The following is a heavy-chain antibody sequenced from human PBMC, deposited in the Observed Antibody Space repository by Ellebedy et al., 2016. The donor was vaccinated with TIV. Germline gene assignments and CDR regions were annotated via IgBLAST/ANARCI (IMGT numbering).Heavy chain of an antibody. Sequence: SETLSLTCAVSGGSISSPNWWSWVRQPPGKGLEWIADIYHSGSANYNPSRKSRVTISVDKSKNQFSLKLSSVTAADTAVYYCARIYSSGWSTNSWYFDLWGRGTLVTVSS. CDR3: ARIYSSGWSTNSWYFDL. CDR2: IYHSGSA. J-gene: IGHJ2*01. D-gene: IGHD6-19*01. V-gene: IGHV4-4*02. CDR1: GGSISSPNW.